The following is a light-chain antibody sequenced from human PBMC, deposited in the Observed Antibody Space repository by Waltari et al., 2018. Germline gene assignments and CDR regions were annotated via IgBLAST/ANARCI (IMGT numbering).Light chain of an antibody. CDR2: VAS. J-gene: IGKJ4*01. Sequence: DIQMTPSPSSLSASVGDTVTITCRASHSILTYLNWYQHTPGKAPRLLLFVASVLERGVPSRFRGSGSGTDFSLTITGLQPEDFATYYCQQTYTAPCAFGGGT. CDR3: QQTYTAPCA. CDR1: HSILTY. V-gene: IGKV1-39*01.